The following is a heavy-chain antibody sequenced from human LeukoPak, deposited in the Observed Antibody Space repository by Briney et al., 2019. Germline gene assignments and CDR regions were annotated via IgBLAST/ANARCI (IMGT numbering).Heavy chain of an antibody. J-gene: IGHJ4*02. CDR1: GGTFSSYA. CDR2: IIPIFGTA. V-gene: IGHV1-69*05. CDR3: ARGDPQNSGSYYPFGY. D-gene: IGHD1-26*01. Sequence: SVKVSCKASGGTFSSYAISWVRQAPGQGLEWVGRIIPIFGTANYAQKFQGRVTITTDESTSTAYMELSSLRSEDTAVYCCARGDPQNSGSYYPFGYWGQGTLVTVSS.